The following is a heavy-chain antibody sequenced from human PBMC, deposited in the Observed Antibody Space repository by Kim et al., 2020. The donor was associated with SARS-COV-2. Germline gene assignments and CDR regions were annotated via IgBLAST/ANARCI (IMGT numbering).Heavy chain of an antibody. V-gene: IGHV3-30*18. CDR3: AKVMRRYFDWSGYYGMDV. CDR2: ISYDGSNK. J-gene: IGHJ6*02. Sequence: GGSLRLSCAASGFTFSSYGMHWVRQAPGKGLEWVAVISYDGSNKYYADSVKGRFTISRDNSKNTLYLQMNSLRAEDTAVYYCAKVMRRYFDWSGYYGMDVWGQGTTVTVSS. CDR1: GFTFSSYG. D-gene: IGHD3-9*01.